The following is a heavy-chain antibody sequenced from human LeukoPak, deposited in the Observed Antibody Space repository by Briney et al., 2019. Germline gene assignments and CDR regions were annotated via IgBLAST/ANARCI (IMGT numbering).Heavy chain of an antibody. CDR3: AKDGYSSSFIVVVAAATFDY. CDR2: ISGSGGST. Sequence: PGGSLRLSCAASGFTFSSYAMSWVRQAPGKGLEWVSAISGSGGSTYYADSVKGRFTISRDNSKNTLYLQMNSLRAEDTAVYYCAKDGYSSSFIVVVAAATFDYWGQGTLVTVSS. CDR1: GFTFSSYA. J-gene: IGHJ4*02. V-gene: IGHV3-23*01. D-gene: IGHD2-15*01.